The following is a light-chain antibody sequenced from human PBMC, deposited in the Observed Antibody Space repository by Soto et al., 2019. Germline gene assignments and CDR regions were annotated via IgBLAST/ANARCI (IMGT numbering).Light chain of an antibody. Sequence: DIQITQSPSTLSGSVGDRVTITCRASQTISSWLAWYQQKPGKAPKLLIYKASTLKSGVPSRFSGSGPGTEFTLTISSMQPDDFANYYCQHYNSYSETFGQGSKV. CDR2: KAS. V-gene: IGKV1-5*03. J-gene: IGKJ1*01. CDR1: QTISSW. CDR3: QHYNSYSET.